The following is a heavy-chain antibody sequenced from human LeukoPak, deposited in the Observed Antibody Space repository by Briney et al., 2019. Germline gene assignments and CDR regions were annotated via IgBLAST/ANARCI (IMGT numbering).Heavy chain of an antibody. CDR1: GGSISSYY. CDR3: ASYRYYDSSGPFSY. CDR2: IYTSGST. V-gene: IGHV4-4*07. Sequence: SETLSLTCTVSGGSISSYYWSWIRQPAGKGLEWIGRIYTSGSTNYNPSLKSRVTMSVDTSKNQFSLKLSSVTAADTAVYYCASYRYYDSSGPFSYWGQGTLVTVSS. J-gene: IGHJ4*02. D-gene: IGHD3-22*01.